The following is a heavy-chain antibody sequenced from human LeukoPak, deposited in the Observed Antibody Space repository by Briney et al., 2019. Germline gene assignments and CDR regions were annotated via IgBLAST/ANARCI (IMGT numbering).Heavy chain of an antibody. CDR3: AREGSLSGWSFDY. J-gene: IGHJ4*02. CDR2: ISYDGSNK. Sequence: GGSLRLSCAASGFTFSSYAMHWVRQAPGKGLEWVAVISYDGSNKYYADSVKGRFTISRDNSKNTLYLQMNSLRAEDTAVYYCAREGSLSGWSFDYWGQGTLVTVSS. V-gene: IGHV3-30-3*01. CDR1: GFTFSSYA. D-gene: IGHD6-19*01.